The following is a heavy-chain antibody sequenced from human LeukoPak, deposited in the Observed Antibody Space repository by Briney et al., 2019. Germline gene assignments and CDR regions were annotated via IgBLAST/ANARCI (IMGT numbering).Heavy chain of an antibody. Sequence: SETLSLTCTVSGGSISSGGYYWSWIRQHPGKGLEWIGYIYYSGSTYYNPSLKSRVTISVDTSKNQFSLKLSSVTAADTAVYYCARGLTYYDFWSGYNWFDPWGQGTLVTVSS. CDR3: ARGLTYYDFWSGYNWFDP. CDR1: GGSISSGGYY. CDR2: IYYSGST. J-gene: IGHJ5*02. V-gene: IGHV4-31*03. D-gene: IGHD3-3*01.